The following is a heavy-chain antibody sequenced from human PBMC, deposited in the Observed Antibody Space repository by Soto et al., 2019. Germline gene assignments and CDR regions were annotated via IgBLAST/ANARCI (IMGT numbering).Heavy chain of an antibody. CDR1: GYSFTSYW. CDR2: IDPSDSYT. D-gene: IGHD2-2*02. Sequence: GESLKISCKGSGYSFTSYWISWVRQMPGKGLEWMGRIDPSDSYTNYSPSFQGHATISADKSISTAYLQWSSLKASDTAMYYCARAPYCSSTSCYTGGVYYYYYYGMDGWGHGTTVT. CDR3: ARAPYCSSTSCYTGGVYYYYYYGMDG. V-gene: IGHV5-10-1*01. J-gene: IGHJ6*02.